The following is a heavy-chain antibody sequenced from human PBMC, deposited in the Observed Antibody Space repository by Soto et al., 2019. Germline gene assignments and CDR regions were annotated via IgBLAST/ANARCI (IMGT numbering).Heavy chain of an antibody. D-gene: IGHD2-8*01. CDR1: GFTFSSYA. CDR2: ISGSGGST. J-gene: IGHJ4*02. CDR3: AKSIIVLIVYATPTPFDC. Sequence: EVQLLESGGGLVQPGGSLRLSCAASGFTFSSYAMSWVRQAPGKGLEWVSAISGSGGSTYYADSVKGRFTISRDNSKNTLYLQLNSLRAEDTAVYYCAKSIIVLIVYATPTPFDCWGQGTLVTVSS. V-gene: IGHV3-23*01.